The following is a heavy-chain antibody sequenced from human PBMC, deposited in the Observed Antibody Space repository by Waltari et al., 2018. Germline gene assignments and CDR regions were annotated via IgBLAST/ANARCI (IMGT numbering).Heavy chain of an antibody. D-gene: IGHD2-21*01. CDR3: ARLWWTGNGFDP. CDR2: IYWEDTR. J-gene: IGHJ5*02. CDR1: GFSISASGVG. Sequence: QITLKESGPRLVAPTQTLTLTCSLSGFSISASGVGVGWFRQPPGKALEWLALIYWEDTRRYRPSLLSRLTITKDTSENQVVLSMANMGPVDTATYFCARLWWTGNGFDPWGPGTLVTVS. V-gene: IGHV2-5*02.